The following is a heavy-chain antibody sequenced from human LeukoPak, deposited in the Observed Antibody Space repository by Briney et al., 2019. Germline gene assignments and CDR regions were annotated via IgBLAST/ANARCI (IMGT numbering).Heavy chain of an antibody. CDR1: GFTFSSYG. CDR3: AKILAPYYYYYMDV. J-gene: IGHJ6*03. Sequence: PGRPLRLSCAASGFTFSSYGMHWVRQAPGKGLEWVAVIWYDGSNKYYADSVKGRFTISRDNSKNTLYLQMNSLRAEDTAVYYCAKILAPYYYYYMDVWGKGTTVTVSS. V-gene: IGHV3-33*06. CDR2: IWYDGSNK.